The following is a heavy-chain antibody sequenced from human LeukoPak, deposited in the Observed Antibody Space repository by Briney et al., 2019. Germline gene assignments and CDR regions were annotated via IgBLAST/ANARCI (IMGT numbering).Heavy chain of an antibody. CDR1: GGSISTYY. CDR3: ARDKAHSYGRYFDP. D-gene: IGHD5-18*01. Sequence: SETLSLTCSVSGGSISTYYWNWIRQTPGKGLEWIGHISYGNTDYNPSLKSRVTISVDTSKNQFSLKLTSVTAADTAVYYCARDKAHSYGRYFDPWGQGALVPVSS. V-gene: IGHV4-59*01. CDR2: ISYGNT. J-gene: IGHJ5*02.